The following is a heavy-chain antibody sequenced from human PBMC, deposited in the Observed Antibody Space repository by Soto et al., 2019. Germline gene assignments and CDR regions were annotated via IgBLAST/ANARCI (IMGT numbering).Heavy chain of an antibody. CDR2: IDPSDSYT. D-gene: IGHD6-6*01. V-gene: IGHV5-10-1*01. J-gene: IGHJ6*02. CDR3: ARLSIAARAYYYYGMDV. CDR1: GYSFTSYW. Sequence: GESLKISCKGSGYSFTSYWISWVRQMPGKGLEWMGRIDPSDSYTNYSPSFQGHVTISADKSISTAYLQWSSLKASDTAMYYCARLSIAARAYYYYGMDVWGQGTTVTVSS.